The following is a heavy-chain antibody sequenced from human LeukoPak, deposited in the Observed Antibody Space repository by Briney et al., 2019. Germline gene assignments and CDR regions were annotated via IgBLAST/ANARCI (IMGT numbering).Heavy chain of an antibody. Sequence: GGSLRLSCAASGFTFSSNWMSWVRLTPGRGLEWVANIKQDGSEKYYVDSVKGRFTISRDNAKNSLYLQMNSLRAEDTAVYYCARDRPGLYRDYWGQGTLVTLSS. V-gene: IGHV3-7*01. CDR1: GFTFSSNW. CDR2: IKQDGSEK. D-gene: IGHD5/OR15-5a*01. CDR3: ARDRPGLYRDY. J-gene: IGHJ4*02.